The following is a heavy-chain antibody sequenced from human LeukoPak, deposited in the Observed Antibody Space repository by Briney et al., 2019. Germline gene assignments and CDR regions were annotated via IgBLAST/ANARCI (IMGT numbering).Heavy chain of an antibody. D-gene: IGHD3-10*01. CDR3: AKDIDGSGSYGVDY. Sequence: PGRSLRLSCAASGFTFDDYAMHWVRQAPGKGLEWVSGISWNSGSIGYADSVKGRFTISRDNAKNSLYLQMNSLRAEDTALYYCAKDIDGSGSYGVDYWGQGTLVTVSS. V-gene: IGHV3-9*01. J-gene: IGHJ4*02. CDR1: GFTFDDYA. CDR2: ISWNSGSI.